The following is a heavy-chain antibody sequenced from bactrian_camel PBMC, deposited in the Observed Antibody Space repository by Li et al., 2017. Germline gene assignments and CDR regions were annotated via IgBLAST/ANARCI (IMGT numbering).Heavy chain of an antibody. CDR3: AADPSRELWVGYPPYKY. CDR2: IDSGGTV. Sequence: QLVESGGGSVQAGGSLRLSCVVSGNTFSPYVMAWIRQAPGKEREGVAAIDSGGTVKYADFAKGRFTVSRDNTKNMLYLQMNSLKPEDTAVYYCAADPSRELWVGYPPYKYWGQGTQVTVS. CDR1: GNTFSPYV. J-gene: IGHJ4*01. V-gene: IGHV3S53*01. D-gene: IGHD5*01.